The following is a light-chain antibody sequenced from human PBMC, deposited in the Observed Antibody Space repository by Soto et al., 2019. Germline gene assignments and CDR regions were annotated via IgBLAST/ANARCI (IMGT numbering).Light chain of an antibody. CDR2: EVT. CDR3: SSYTSSRAYV. J-gene: IGLJ1*01. V-gene: IGLV2-14*01. Sequence: QSVLTQPASVSGSPGQSIAISCTGTRSDVGAYNYVSWYQQHPGKAPKLMISEVTNRPSGVSDRFSGSKSGNTASLTISGLQAEDEADYYCSSYTSSRAYVFGIGTQLTVL. CDR1: RSDVGAYNY.